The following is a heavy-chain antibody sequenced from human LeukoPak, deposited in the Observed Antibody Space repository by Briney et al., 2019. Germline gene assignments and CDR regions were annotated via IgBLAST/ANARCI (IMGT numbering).Heavy chain of an antibody. Sequence: GASVKVSCKASGYTFTSYAMNWVRQAPGQGLEWMGWINTNTGNPTYAQGFTGRFVFSLDTSVSTAYLQISSLKAEDTAVYYCARDLPLNRGRGPGRGSKPENPDYWGQGTLVTVSS. J-gene: IGHJ4*02. V-gene: IGHV7-4-1*02. CDR3: ARDLPLNRGRGPGRGSKPENPDY. CDR1: GYTFTSYA. CDR2: INTNTGNP. D-gene: IGHD2/OR15-2a*01.